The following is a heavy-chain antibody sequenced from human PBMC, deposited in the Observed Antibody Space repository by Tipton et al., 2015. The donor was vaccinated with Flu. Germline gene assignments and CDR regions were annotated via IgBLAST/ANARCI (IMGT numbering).Heavy chain of an antibody. Sequence: SLRLSCAASGSTFDDYAMHWVRQAPGKGLEWVSGISWNCGSIGYADSVKGRFTISRDNAKNSLYLQMNSLRAEDTALYYCAKGSPFDPWGQGTLVTVSS. V-gene: IGHV3-9*01. CDR3: AKGSPFDP. CDR2: ISWNCGSI. J-gene: IGHJ5*02. CDR1: GSTFDDYA.